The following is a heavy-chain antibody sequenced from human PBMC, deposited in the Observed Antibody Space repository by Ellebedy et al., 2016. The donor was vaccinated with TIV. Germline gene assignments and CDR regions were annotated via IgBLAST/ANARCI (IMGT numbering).Heavy chain of an antibody. D-gene: IGHD6-19*01. J-gene: IGHJ4*02. CDR1: GFTLSSYS. V-gene: IGHV4-59*01. CDR3: ARERLAAVAAPAFDF. CDR2: IYQSGPYQRGST. Sequence: ESLKISCAATGFTLSSYSVTWIRQTPGKRLEWIGYIYQSGPYQRGSTNFNPSLKSRVTMSIDTSRKQFSLKLKSVTAADTAIYYCARERLAAVAAPAFDFWGQGALVTVSS.